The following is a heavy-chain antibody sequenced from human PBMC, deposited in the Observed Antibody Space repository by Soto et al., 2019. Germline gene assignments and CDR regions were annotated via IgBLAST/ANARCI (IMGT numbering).Heavy chain of an antibody. CDR3: AKVGPLGITIFGVVMKPAKYYFDY. CDR1: GFTFSSYA. D-gene: IGHD3-3*01. V-gene: IGHV3-23*01. CDR2: ISGSGGST. Sequence: GGSLRLSCAASGFTFSSYAMSWVRQAPGKGLEWVSAISGSGGSTYYADSVKGRFTISRDNSKNTLYLQMNSLRAEDTAVYYCAKVGPLGITIFGVVMKPAKYYFDYWGQGTLVTVSS. J-gene: IGHJ4*02.